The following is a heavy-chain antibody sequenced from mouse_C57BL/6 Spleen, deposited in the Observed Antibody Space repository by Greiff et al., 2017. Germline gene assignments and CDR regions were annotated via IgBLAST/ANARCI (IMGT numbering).Heavy chain of an antibody. J-gene: IGHJ4*01. CDR2: IYPRSGNT. D-gene: IGHD1-1*01. CDR3: VYGSSSLAMDY. V-gene: IGHV1-81*01. Sequence: VQLQQSGAELARPGASVKLSCKASGYTFTSYGISWVKQRTGQGLEWIGEIYPRSGNTYYNEKFKGKATLTADKSSSAAYMELRSLTSEDSAVYFCVYGSSSLAMDYWGQGTSVTVAS. CDR1: GYTFTSYG.